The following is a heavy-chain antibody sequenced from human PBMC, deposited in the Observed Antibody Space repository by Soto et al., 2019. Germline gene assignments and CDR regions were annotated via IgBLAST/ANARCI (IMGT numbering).Heavy chain of an antibody. CDR2: IYYSGST. CDR1: GGSISSYY. Sequence: QVQLQESGPGLVKPSETLSLTCTVSGGSISSYYWSWIRQPPGKGLEWIGYIYYSGSTNYNPSLKRRVTISVDTSKNQFSLNLSSVTAADTAVYYCARGDYDSSGYPFDFWGQGTLVTVSS. CDR3: ARGDYDSSGYPFDF. J-gene: IGHJ4*02. V-gene: IGHV4-59*01. D-gene: IGHD3-22*01.